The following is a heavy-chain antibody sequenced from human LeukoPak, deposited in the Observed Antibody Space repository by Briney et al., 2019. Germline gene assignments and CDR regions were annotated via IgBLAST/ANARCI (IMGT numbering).Heavy chain of an antibody. D-gene: IGHD1-14*01. CDR3: ARGGPDHAFDI. CDR2: INNDGGGT. J-gene: IGHJ3*02. Sequence: GGSLRLSCAGSEFTFSDYWMYWARQVPGKGLVYVSRINNDGGGTTYADSVKGRFIISRDNARNTVYLQMNRLRAEDTAVYYCARGGPDHAFDIWGQGTMVTVSS. V-gene: IGHV3-74*03. CDR1: EFTFSDYW.